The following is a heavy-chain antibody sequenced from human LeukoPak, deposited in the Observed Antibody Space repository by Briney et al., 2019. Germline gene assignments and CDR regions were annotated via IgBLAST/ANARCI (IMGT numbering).Heavy chain of an antibody. V-gene: IGHV3-7*01. Sequence: GGSLRLSCAASGFTFSSYWMTWVRQAPGKGLEWVANIKEDGSVKYYVDSVKGRFTISRDNAKKSMYLQVNSLRAEDTAVYYCARDDYCSGGSCYSYGWFDSWGQGTLVTVSS. J-gene: IGHJ5*01. CDR3: ARDDYCSGGSCYSYGWFDS. D-gene: IGHD2-15*01. CDR2: IKEDGSVK. CDR1: GFTFSSYW.